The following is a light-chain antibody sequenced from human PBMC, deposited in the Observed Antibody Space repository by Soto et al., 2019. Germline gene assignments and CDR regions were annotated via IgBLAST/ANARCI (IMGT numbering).Light chain of an antibody. Sequence: ALTQPASVSGSPGQSITISCTGTSSDVGGYNYVSWYQQHPGKAPKLMIYEVSNRPSGVSNRFSGSKSGNTASLTISGLQAEDEADYYCSSYTSSSSLGVFGGGTKVTVL. J-gene: IGLJ3*02. V-gene: IGLV2-14*01. CDR2: EVS. CDR1: SSDVGGYNY. CDR3: SSYTSSSSLGV.